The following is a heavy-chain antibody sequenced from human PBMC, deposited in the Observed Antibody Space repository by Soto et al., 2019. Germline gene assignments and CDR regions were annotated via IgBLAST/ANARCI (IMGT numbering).Heavy chain of an antibody. CDR3: ASLLIEARGNWFDP. Sequence: TSETLSLTCTVSGGSISSYYWSWIRQPPGKGLEWIGYIYYSGSTNYNPSLKSRVTISVDTSKNQFSLKLSSVTAADTAVYYCASLLIEARGNWFDPWGQGTLVTVSS. CDR2: IYYSGST. V-gene: IGHV4-59*01. J-gene: IGHJ5*02. D-gene: IGHD6-6*01. CDR1: GGSISSYY.